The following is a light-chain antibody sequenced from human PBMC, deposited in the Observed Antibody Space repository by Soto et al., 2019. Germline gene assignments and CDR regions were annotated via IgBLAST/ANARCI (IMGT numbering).Light chain of an antibody. CDR1: SSDVGGYNY. Sequence: QSALTQPASASGSPGQTITISCTGTSSDVGGYNYVSWYQQHPGKAPKLMIYDVNKRPSGVSDRFSGSKSGNTASLTISGLQSEDEADYHCGSYAGSMTRVVFGGGTKLTVL. J-gene: IGLJ2*01. CDR2: DVN. CDR3: GSYAGSMTRVV. V-gene: IGLV2-14*01.